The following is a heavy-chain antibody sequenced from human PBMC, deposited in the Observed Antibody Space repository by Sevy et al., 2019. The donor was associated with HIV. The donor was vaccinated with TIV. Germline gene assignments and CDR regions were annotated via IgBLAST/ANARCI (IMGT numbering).Heavy chain of an antibody. D-gene: IGHD5-12*01. Sequence: GGSLRLSCAASGFTFSSFSMNWVRQAPGKGLEWISFISTSSFVSLGSNSIYYADSVRGRFTISRDNAKNSLYLQMNSVRVEYTCVYSCVGSLQVARICFDYWGQGALVTVSS. CDR3: VGSLQVARICFDY. CDR2: ISTSSFVSLGSNSI. CDR1: GFTFSSFS. V-gene: IGHV3-48*01. J-gene: IGHJ4*02.